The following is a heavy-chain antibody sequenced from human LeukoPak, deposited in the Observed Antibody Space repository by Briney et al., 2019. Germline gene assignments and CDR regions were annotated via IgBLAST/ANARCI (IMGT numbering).Heavy chain of an antibody. CDR1: GFTFGSYG. J-gene: IGHJ4*02. V-gene: IGHV3-23*01. D-gene: IGHD4-11*01. CDR2: ISGSGGST. Sequence: PGGSLRLSCAASGFTFGSYGMSWVRQAPGKGLEWVSAISGSGGSTYYADSVKGRFTISRDNSKNTLYLQMNSLRAEDTAVYYCAKETTVGPYVAVDYWGQGTLVTVSS. CDR3: AKETTVGPYVAVDY.